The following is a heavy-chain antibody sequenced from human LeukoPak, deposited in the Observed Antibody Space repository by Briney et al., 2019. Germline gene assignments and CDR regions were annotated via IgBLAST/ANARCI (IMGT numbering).Heavy chain of an antibody. J-gene: IGHJ4*02. CDR2: ISGGSRGI. V-gene: IGHV3-48*04. Sequence: GGSLRLSCSASGFTFSSYSMNWVRQAPGKGLEWVSFISGGSRGIHYADSVKGRFTISRDNAKNSLYMQMNSLRAEDTAVYYCARVSTGSGNDYLDYWGQGTLVTVSS. D-gene: IGHD2-15*01. CDR3: ARVSTGSGNDYLDY. CDR1: GFTFSSYS.